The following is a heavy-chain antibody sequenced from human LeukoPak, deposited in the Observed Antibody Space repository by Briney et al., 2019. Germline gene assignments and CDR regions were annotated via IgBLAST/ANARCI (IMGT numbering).Heavy chain of an antibody. CDR1: GFTVSSSNY. V-gene: IGHV3-66*01. J-gene: IGHJ4*02. D-gene: IGHD3-16*01. CDR3: AREISRFGI. Sequence: GGSLRLSCAGSGFTVSSSNYMNWVRKAPGRGLEGVSGIYTGGTTYYTDSVKGRFTISRDNPNNTLYLQMHSLRAEDTAVYYCAREISRFGIWGQGTLVTVAS. CDR2: IYTGGTT.